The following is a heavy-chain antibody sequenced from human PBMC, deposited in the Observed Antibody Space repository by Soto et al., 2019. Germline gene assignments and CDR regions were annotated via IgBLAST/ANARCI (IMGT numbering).Heavy chain of an antibody. Sequence: PGGSLRLSCAASGFTFSSYGMHWVRQAPGKGLEWVAVISYDGSNKYYADSVKGRFTISRDNSKNTLYLQMNSLRAEDTAVYYCARDKVRQWLDGYYYYYYGMDVWGQGTTVTVSS. J-gene: IGHJ6*02. CDR2: ISYDGSNK. D-gene: IGHD6-19*01. CDR1: GFTFSSYG. V-gene: IGHV3-30*03. CDR3: ARDKVRQWLDGYYYYYYGMDV.